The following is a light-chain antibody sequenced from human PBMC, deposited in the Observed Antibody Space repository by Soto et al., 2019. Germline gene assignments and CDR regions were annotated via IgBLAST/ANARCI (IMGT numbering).Light chain of an antibody. V-gene: IGLV2-11*01. CDR3: CSYAATYTLV. CDR1: SSDVGGYNS. CDR2: DVT. Sequence: QSALAQPRSVSGSPGQSVTISCSGTSSDVGGYNSVSWYQQFPGKAPKLMIYDVTKRPSGVPDRFSGSKSGNTASLTISGLQAEDEADYYCCSYAATYTLVFGGGT. J-gene: IGLJ2*01.